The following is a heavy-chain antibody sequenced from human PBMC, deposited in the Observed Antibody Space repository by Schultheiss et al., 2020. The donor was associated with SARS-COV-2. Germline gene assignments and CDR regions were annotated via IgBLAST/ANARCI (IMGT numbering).Heavy chain of an antibody. J-gene: IGHJ4*02. CDR1: GFSLNAYS. Sequence: GESLKISCAASGFSLNAYSMNWVRQAPGKGLEWVGRIKSKTDGGTTDYAAPVKGRFTISRDDSKSIAYLQMNSLKTEDTAVYYCTRGPNLYYDNNIFDYWGQGTLVTVSS. CDR3: TRGPNLYYDNNIFDY. CDR2: IKSKTDGGTT. V-gene: IGHV3-15*01. D-gene: IGHD3-9*01.